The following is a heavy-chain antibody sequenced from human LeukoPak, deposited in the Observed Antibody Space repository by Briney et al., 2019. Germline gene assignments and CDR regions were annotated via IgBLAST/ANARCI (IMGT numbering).Heavy chain of an antibody. CDR3: ASAGLVYSSGWYLETPFDY. Sequence: GGSLRLSCAASGFTFSSYTMNWVRQALGKGLEWVSSISSSSSYMYYADSVKGRFTISRDNAKNSLYLQMNSLRAEDTAVYYCASAGLVYSSGWYLETPFDYWGQGTLVTVSS. CDR2: ISSSSSYM. CDR1: GFTFSSYT. J-gene: IGHJ4*02. D-gene: IGHD6-13*01. V-gene: IGHV3-21*01.